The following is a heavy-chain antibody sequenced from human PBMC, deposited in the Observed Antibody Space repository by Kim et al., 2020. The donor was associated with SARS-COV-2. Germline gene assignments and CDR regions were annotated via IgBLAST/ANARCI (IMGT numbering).Heavy chain of an antibody. D-gene: IGHD5-18*01. CDR3: ARRLHGYNKYYFDY. Sequence: GESLKISCKGSGYTFTSYWIGWVRQMPGKGLEWMGIIYPGDADTRYSPSFEGQVTISADKSINTAYLQWSSLKASDTAMYYCARRLHGYNKYYFDYWGQGTQVTVSS. V-gene: IGHV5-51*01. CDR2: IYPGDADT. J-gene: IGHJ4*02. CDR1: GYTFTSYW.